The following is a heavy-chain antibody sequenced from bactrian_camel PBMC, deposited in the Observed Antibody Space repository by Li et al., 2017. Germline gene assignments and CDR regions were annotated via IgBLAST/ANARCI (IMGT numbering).Heavy chain of an antibody. J-gene: IGHJ4*01. CDR3: AADSVGRCRPAGWVQWPSVAAYDY. D-gene: IGHD5*01. CDR2: LASDGTT. CDR1: GHTGRSYC. Sequence: HVQLVESGGGSVQAGGSLRLSCVSSTGHTGRSYCMAWFRQAPGKEREGLAALASDGTTAYADSVKGRFTISKDDAKDTLYLEMNNLEPEDTAMYYCAADSVGRCRPAGWVQWPSVAAYDYWGQGTQVTVS. V-gene: IGHV3S53*01.